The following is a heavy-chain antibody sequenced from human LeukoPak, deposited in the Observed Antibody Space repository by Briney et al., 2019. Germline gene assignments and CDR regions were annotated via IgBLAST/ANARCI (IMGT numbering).Heavy chain of an antibody. CDR2: ISAYNGDT. CDR1: GYTFTNYG. V-gene: IGHV1-18*01. Sequence: ASVTVSFTSSGYTFTNYGISWVRQAPGQGLEWMGWISAYNGDTNYAQKLQGRVTMTTDTSTSTAYMELRSLRSDDTAVYYCAVRNRSSWSPFDFWGQGTLVTVSS. D-gene: IGHD6-13*01. CDR3: AVRNRSSWSPFDF. J-gene: IGHJ4*02.